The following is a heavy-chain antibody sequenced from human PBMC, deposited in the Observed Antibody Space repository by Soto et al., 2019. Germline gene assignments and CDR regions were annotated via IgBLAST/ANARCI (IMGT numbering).Heavy chain of an antibody. CDR3: ARVFIGGSSSYDAFDI. CDR1: GFTFSSYS. V-gene: IGHV3-21*01. J-gene: IGHJ3*02. Sequence: EVQLVESGGGLVKPGGSLRLSCAASGFTFSSYSMNWVRQAPGKGLEWVSSISSSSSYIYYADSVKGRFTISRDNAKNSLYLQMNSLRAEDTAVYYCARVFIGGSSSYDAFDIWGQGTMVTVSS. CDR2: ISSSSSYI. D-gene: IGHD6-13*01.